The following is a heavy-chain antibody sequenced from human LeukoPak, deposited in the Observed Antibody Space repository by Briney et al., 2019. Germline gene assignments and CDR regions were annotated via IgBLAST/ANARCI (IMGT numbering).Heavy chain of an antibody. CDR1: GYSISSGYY. V-gene: IGHV4-38-2*02. J-gene: IGHJ5*02. CDR3: ARDSDTAMWSNWFDP. CDR2: IYHSGST. Sequence: SETLSLTCTVSGYSISSGYYWGWIRQPPGKGLEWIGSIYHSGSTYYNPSLKSRVTISVDTSKNQFSLKLSSVTAADTAVYYCARDSDTAMWSNWFDPWGQGTLVTVSS. D-gene: IGHD5-18*01.